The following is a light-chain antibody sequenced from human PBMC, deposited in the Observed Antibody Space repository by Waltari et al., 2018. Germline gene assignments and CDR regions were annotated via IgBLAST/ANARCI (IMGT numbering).Light chain of an antibody. J-gene: IGKJ1*01. CDR3: QQYNDWPPTWT. CDR1: QSIRSD. Sequence: EIVMTQSPATLSVSPGERATLSCRASQSIRSDLAWYQQKPGQTPRLLIYGASTRATVIPARFSGSGSGTYFTLTISSLQSEEFAVYYCQQYNDWPPTWTFGQGTKVEI. CDR2: GAS. V-gene: IGKV3-15*01.